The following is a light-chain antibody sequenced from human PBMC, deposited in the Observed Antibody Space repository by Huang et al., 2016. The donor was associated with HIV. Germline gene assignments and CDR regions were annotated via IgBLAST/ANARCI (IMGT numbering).Light chain of an antibody. CDR2: GAS. CDR3: QQYNKWPPYT. CDR1: ESILRN. V-gene: IGKV3-15*01. J-gene: IGKJ2*01. Sequence: VTTQSPATLSVSPGEKATLSCRASESILRNLAWYQQRPGQPPILLIYGASVRLPGIPDRCRGSGSGTEFSLTISSLQSEDFAVYYCQQYNKWPPYTYGQGTKLEIK.